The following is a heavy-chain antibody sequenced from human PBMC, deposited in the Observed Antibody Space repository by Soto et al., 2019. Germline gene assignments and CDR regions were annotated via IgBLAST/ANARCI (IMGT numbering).Heavy chain of an antibody. J-gene: IGHJ6*02. CDR3: ATDPYHGLMVNAPNLYGMDV. CDR2: ISAYNGNT. D-gene: IGHD2-8*01. CDR1: GYTFTTYD. V-gene: IGHV1-18*01. Sequence: QVQLVQSGAEVKKPGASVKVSCKASGYTFTTYDISWVRQAPGQGLEWMGRISAYNGNTNYPQSLQGRLTMTTDTSTTTAYMELRSLRSDDTAVYYCATDPYHGLMVNAPNLYGMDVWGQGPTVTVSS.